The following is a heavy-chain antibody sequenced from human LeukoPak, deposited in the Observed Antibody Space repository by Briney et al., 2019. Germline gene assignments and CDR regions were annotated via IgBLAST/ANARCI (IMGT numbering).Heavy chain of an antibody. D-gene: IGHD3-3*01. V-gene: IGHV3-49*04. CDR3: TRGQRGVRFLEWLLAKSPFDY. CDR2: IRSKAYGGTT. CDR1: GFTFGDYA. Sequence: GGSLRLSCTASGFTFGDYAMSWVRQAPGKGLEWVGFIRSKAYGGTTEYAASVKGRFTISRDDSKSIAYLQMNSLKTEDTAVYYCTRGQRGVRFLEWLLAKSPFDYWGQGTLVTVSS. J-gene: IGHJ4*02.